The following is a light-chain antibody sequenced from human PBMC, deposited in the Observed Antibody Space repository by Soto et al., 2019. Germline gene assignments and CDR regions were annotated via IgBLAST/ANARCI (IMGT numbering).Light chain of an antibody. J-gene: IGKJ4*01. V-gene: IGKV1-33*01. Sequence: DIQMTQSPSSLSASIVDRGTITCRASQGIRNYLNWFQQKPGKASQPLIYDASNLSPGVPSRFSGSGAGTDFTLRISSLQPEDTATYYCQKYDDLPLTCGGG. CDR3: QKYDDLPLT. CDR2: DAS. CDR1: QGIRNY.